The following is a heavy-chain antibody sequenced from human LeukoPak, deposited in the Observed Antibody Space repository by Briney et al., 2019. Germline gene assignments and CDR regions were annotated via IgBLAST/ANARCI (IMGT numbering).Heavy chain of an antibody. V-gene: IGHV4-4*07. CDR2: IYTSGST. Sequence: PSETLSLTCTVSGGSISSYYWSWIRQPAGKGLEWIGRIYTSGSTNYNPSLKSRVTMSVDTSKNQFSLKLSSVTAADTAVYYCASEITYYYDSSGYLTFDYWGQGTLVSVSS. CDR1: GGSISSYY. D-gene: IGHD3-22*01. CDR3: ASEITYYYDSSGYLTFDY. J-gene: IGHJ4*02.